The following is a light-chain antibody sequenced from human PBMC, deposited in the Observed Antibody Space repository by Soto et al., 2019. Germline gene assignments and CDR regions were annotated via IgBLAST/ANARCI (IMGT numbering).Light chain of an antibody. CDR1: QSVSSTY. CDR3: HQYDSSPPHT. Sequence: EIVLTQSPGTLSLSPGESATLSCRASQSVSSTYSTYLAWYQQKPGQAPRLLIYGASSRATGIPDRFSGSGSGTDFTLTISRLEPEDFAVYYCHQYDSSPPHTFGQGTRLEIK. CDR2: GAS. J-gene: IGKJ5*01. V-gene: IGKV3-20*01.